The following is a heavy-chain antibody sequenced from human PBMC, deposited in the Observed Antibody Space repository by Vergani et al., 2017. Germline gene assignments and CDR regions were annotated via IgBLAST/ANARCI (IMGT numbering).Heavy chain of an antibody. V-gene: IGHV1-69*13. CDR2: TIPAFGSI. CDR1: SHTFQTYG. J-gene: IGHJ6*02. D-gene: IGHD2-2*01. Sequence: QVQLVQSGAELKKPGASVSVSCKGSSHTFQTYGISWVRQAPGKGLEWMGGTIPAFGSINYAQKFQDRVSMIADASTRTVYMELRSLRAEDTAVYYCVSGELYARDHYGVDVWGRGTTVTVSS. CDR3: VSGELYARDHYGVDV.